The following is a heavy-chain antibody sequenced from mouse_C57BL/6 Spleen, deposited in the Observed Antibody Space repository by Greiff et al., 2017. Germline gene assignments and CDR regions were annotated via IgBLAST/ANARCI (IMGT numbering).Heavy chain of an antibody. CDR1: GYTFTSYW. V-gene: IGHV1-50*01. CDR2: IDPSDSYT. D-gene: IGHD1-1*01. J-gene: IGHJ2*01. CDR3: ARTTVVAKYFDY. Sequence: QVQLQQSGAELVKPGASVKLSCKASGYTFTSYWMQWVKQRPGQGLEWIGEIDPSDSYTNYNQKFKGKATLTVDTSSSTAYMQLSSLTSEDSAVSYCARTTVVAKYFDYWGQGTTLTVSS.